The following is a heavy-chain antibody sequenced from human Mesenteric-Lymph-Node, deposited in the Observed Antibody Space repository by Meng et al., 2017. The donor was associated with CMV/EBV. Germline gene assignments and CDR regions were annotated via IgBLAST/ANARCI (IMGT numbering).Heavy chain of an antibody. CDR3: ARDNPGWNSPNPMDV. CDR1: GYAFTNYG. D-gene: IGHD1-7*01. Sequence: ASVKVSCKASGYAFTNYGISWVRQAPGQGLEWVGWISAYNGDTNYAQKIQGRVTMTTDTSTTTAYMELRNLRSDDTAVYFCARDNPGWNSPNPMDVWGQGTTVTVSS. V-gene: IGHV1-18*01. CDR2: ISAYNGDT. J-gene: IGHJ6*02.